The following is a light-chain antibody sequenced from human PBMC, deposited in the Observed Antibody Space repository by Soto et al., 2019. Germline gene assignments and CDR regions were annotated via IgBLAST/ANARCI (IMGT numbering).Light chain of an antibody. V-gene: IGLV4-69*01. CDR3: QTWGTGAGV. CDR1: SGHSSYA. CDR2: LNSDGSH. Sequence: QSVLTQSPSASASLGASVKLTCTLSSGHSSYAIAWHQQQPEKGPRYLMKLNSDGSHNKGDGIPDRFSGSSSGAERYLTISSLQSDDEADYYCQTWGTGAGVFGGGTKLTVL. J-gene: IGLJ3*02.